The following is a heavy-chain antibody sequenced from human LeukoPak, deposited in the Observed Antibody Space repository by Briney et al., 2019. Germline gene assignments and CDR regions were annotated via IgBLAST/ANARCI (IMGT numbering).Heavy chain of an antibody. CDR2: INHSGST. J-gene: IGHJ4*02. CDR1: GGSFSGYY. V-gene: IGHV4-34*01. Sequence: SESLSLTCAVYGGSFSGYYWSWIRQPPGKGLEWIGEINHSGSTNYNPSLKSRVTISVDTSKNQFSLKLSSVTDADTAVYYCARGYYYDSSGYYDYWGQGTLVTVSS. D-gene: IGHD3-22*01. CDR3: ARGYYYDSSGYYDY.